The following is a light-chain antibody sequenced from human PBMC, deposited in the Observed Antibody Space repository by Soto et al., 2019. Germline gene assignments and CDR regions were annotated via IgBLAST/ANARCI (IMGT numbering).Light chain of an antibody. V-gene: IGKV3-11*01. Sequence: IVLTQSPATLSLPPGESATLSCWASQSVVRSLAWYQQKPGQAPRLLMNDASNRATGIQARFGGSGSGTDFTLTISSLEPEDFAVYYCQQRNDWPLTFGGGTKVDIK. CDR2: DAS. CDR1: QSVVRS. CDR3: QQRNDWPLT. J-gene: IGKJ4*01.